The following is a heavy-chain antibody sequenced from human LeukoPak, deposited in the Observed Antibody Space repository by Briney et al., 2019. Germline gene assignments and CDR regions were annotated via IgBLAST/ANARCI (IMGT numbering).Heavy chain of an antibody. CDR1: GFSFSSYA. CDR2: ISGSGATT. D-gene: IGHD3-10*01. J-gene: IGHJ6*02. Sequence: PGGSLRLSCAASGFSFSSYAMSWVRQTPGKGLEWVSSISGSGATTYYADSVKGRFTISRDNSRNTLYLQMNSLRAEDTAVYYCAKRSRRLTIVRGVPREDVWGQGTTVTVSS. V-gene: IGHV3-23*01. CDR3: AKRSRRLTIVRGVPREDV.